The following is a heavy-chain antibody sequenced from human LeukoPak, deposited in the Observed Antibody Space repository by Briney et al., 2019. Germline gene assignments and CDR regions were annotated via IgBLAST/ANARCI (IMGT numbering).Heavy chain of an antibody. CDR1: GGTFSSYA. CDR3: ARVGSTIVGVTTFDY. J-gene: IGHJ4*02. CDR2: VSAYNGNT. V-gene: IGHV1-18*01. Sequence: ASVKVSCKASGGTFSSYAISWVRQAPGQGLEWIGWVSAYNGNTNYAQKLQGRVTMTTDTSTSTAYMELRSLRSDDTAVYYCARVGSTIVGVTTFDYWGQGTLVTVSS. D-gene: IGHD1-26*01.